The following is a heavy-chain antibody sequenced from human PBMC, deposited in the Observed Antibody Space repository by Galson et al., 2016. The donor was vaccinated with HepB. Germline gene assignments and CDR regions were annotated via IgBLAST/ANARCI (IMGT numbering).Heavy chain of an antibody. V-gene: IGHV4-59*11. CDR1: GGSISTPY. Sequence: SETLSLTSTVPGGSISTPYWSWSRQPPGKGPDWHGYIFYSGTTNYNPSFNSRVTISVDTSKNQFSLRLSSVTAADTAVYYCAREVVWSDFNWCDPWGQGALVTVSS. J-gene: IGHJ5*02. D-gene: IGHD1-26*01. CDR3: AREVVWSDFNWCDP. CDR2: IFYSGTT.